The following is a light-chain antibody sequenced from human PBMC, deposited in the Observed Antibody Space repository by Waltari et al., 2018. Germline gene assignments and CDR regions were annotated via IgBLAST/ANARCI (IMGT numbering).Light chain of an antibody. Sequence: QSVLTQPPSVSAAPGQKVTISCSGSSSNIGNDYVSWYQQLPGTAPKLFIYENNKRPPGIPDRCSGSKSGTSATLGITGLQTGDEADYCCGTWDTSLSALIFGGGTKLTVL. J-gene: IGLJ2*01. CDR3: GTWDTSLSALI. CDR2: ENN. CDR1: SSNIGNDY. V-gene: IGLV1-51*02.